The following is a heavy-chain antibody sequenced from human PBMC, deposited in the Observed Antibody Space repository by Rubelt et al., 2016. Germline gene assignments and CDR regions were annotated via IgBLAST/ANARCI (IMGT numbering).Heavy chain of an antibody. CDR2: ISYDGSNK. D-gene: IGHD6-13*01. V-gene: IGHV3-30*04. CDR3: ARGGWMYSSSWTTLDY. Sequence: GLEWVAVISYDGSNKYYADSVKGRFTISRDNSKNTLYLQMNSLRAEDTAVYYCARGGWMYSSSWTTLDYWGQGTLVTVSS. J-gene: IGHJ4*02.